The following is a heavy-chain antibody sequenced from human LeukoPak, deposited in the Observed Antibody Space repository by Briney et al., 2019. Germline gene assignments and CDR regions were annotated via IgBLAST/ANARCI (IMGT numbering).Heavy chain of an antibody. CDR3: ARSPAGYMDV. CDR1: GYTFISYF. J-gene: IGHJ6*03. Sequence: ASVKVSCKASGYTFISYFIHWVRQAPGQGLEWMGIINPSGGSTSYAQKFQGRVTVTRDTSTSTVYMELSSLRSEDTAVYYCARSPAGYMDVWGKGTTVTVSS. CDR2: INPSGGST. D-gene: IGHD2-2*01. V-gene: IGHV1-46*01.